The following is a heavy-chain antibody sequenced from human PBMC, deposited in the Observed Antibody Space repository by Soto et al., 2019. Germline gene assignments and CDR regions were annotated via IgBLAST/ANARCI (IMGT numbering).Heavy chain of an antibody. D-gene: IGHD3-22*01. CDR2: ISYDRTNK. V-gene: IGHV3-33*05. Sequence: QVQLVESGGGVVQPGRSLRLSCAASGFTFSSYGMHWVRQAPGKGLEWVAAISYDRTNKHYADSVKGRFTMSRDNSKNTLYMDMNSLRAEDTAVYVCASGTGMIGVVDEAFDIWGQGTMVIVSS. CDR3: ASGTGMIGVVDEAFDI. J-gene: IGHJ3*02. CDR1: GFTFSSYG.